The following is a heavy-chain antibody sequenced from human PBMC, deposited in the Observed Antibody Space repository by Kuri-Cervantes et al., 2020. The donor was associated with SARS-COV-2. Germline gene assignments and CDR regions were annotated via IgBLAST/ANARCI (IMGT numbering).Heavy chain of an antibody. CDR1: GGSISSSSYY. V-gene: IGHV4-39*07. CDR2: IYYSGST. D-gene: IGHD6-13*01. J-gene: IGHJ4*02. CDR3: ARVGEYSSSLDY. Sequence: GSLRLSCTVSGGSISSSSYYWGWIRQPPGKGLEWIGSIYYSGSTYYNPSLKSRVTISVDTSKNQFSLKLSSVTAADTAVYYCARVGEYSSSLDYWGQGTLVTVSS.